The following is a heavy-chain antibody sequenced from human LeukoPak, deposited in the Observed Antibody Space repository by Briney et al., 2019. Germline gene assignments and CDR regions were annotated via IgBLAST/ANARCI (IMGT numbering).Heavy chain of an antibody. V-gene: IGHV4-59*01. Sequence: SETLSLTCTVSGGSISSYYWSWIRQPPGKGLEWIGYIYYSGSTNYNPPLKSRVTISVDTSKNQFSLKLSSVTAADTAVYYCASAGDITMRGDNWFDPWGQGTLVTVSS. CDR2: IYYSGST. D-gene: IGHD3-22*01. CDR3: ASAGDITMRGDNWFDP. CDR1: GGSISSYY. J-gene: IGHJ5*02.